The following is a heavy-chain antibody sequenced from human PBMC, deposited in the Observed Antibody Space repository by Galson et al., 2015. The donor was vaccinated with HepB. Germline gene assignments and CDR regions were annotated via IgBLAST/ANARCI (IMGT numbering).Heavy chain of an antibody. V-gene: IGHV3-33*01. CDR2: IWYDGSNK. J-gene: IGHJ5*02. CDR1: GFTFSSYG. CDR3: ARDRRLAYCGGDCYPGWFDP. Sequence: SLRLSCAASGFTFSSYGMHWVRQAPGKGLEWVAVIWYDGSNKYYADSVKGRFTISRDNSKNTLYLQMNSLRAEDTAVYYCARDRRLAYCGGDCYPGWFDPWGQGTLVTVSS. D-gene: IGHD2-21*02.